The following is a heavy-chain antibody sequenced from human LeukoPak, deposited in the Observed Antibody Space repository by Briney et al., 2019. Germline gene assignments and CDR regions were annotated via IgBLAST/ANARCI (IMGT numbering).Heavy chain of an antibody. J-gene: IGHJ6*03. D-gene: IGHD6-13*01. V-gene: IGHV3-30-3*01. CDR1: GFTFSSYA. CDR2: ISYDGSNK. CDR3: ARHKRGAAAGKTDYYYYMDV. Sequence: PGGSLRLSCAASGFTFSSYAMHWVRQAPGKGLEWVAVISYDGSNKYYADSVKGRFTISRDNAKNSLYLQMNSLRAEDTALYHCARHKRGAAAGKTDYYYYMDVWGKGTTVTVSS.